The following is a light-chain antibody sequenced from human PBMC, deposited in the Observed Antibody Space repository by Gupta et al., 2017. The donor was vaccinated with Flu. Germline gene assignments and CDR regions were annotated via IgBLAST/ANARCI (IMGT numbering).Light chain of an antibody. Sequence: DTQMTQSPSSLSASVGDRITITCRASQYISSYLAWFQQKPGKAPKSLIYGTSNVQSGVPSRFSGSGSGTDFTLTISSLQPEDFATYCCQHENYSPKTFGQGTKVDVK. J-gene: IGKJ1*01. CDR2: GTS. CDR1: QYISSY. V-gene: IGKV1-16*01. CDR3: QHENYSPKT.